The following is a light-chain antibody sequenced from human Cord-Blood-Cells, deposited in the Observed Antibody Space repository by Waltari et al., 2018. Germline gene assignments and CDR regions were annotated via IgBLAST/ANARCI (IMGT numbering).Light chain of an antibody. CDR3: CSYAGSSTLV. CDR1: RSDVGSYNR. Sequence: QSALTQPASVSGSPGQSLTISCTGTRSDVGSYNRVSWYQRHPGKAPKLMIYEGSKRPSGVSNRFSGSKSGNTASLTISGLQAEDEADYYCCSYAGSSTLVFGGGTKLTVL. V-gene: IGLV2-23*01. CDR2: EGS. J-gene: IGLJ2*01.